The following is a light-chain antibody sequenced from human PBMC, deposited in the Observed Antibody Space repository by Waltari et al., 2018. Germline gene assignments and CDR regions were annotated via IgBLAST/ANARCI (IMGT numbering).Light chain of an antibody. CDR2: SNN. J-gene: IGLJ1*01. Sequence: QSVLTQPPSASGTPGQRVTISCSGSSSNIGSNTVNWYQQLPGTAPEPLIYSNNQRPSGVPDRFSGSKSGTSASLAISGLQSEDEADYYCAAWDDSLNGFYVFGTGTKVTVL. CDR3: AAWDDSLNGFYV. CDR1: SSNIGSNT. V-gene: IGLV1-44*01.